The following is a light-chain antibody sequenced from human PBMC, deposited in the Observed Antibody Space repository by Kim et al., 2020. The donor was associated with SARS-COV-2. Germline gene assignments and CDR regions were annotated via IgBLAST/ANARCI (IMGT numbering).Light chain of an antibody. CDR1: GSDVGSYNL. V-gene: IGLV2-23*01. Sequence: PGQTITISCTGTGSDVGSYNLVSWYQQHPGKAPKLMIYEDSQRPSGVSNRFSGSKSGNTASLTISGLQAEDEADYYCCSYAGGPYVFGTGTKVTVL. CDR2: EDS. J-gene: IGLJ1*01. CDR3: CSYAGGPYV.